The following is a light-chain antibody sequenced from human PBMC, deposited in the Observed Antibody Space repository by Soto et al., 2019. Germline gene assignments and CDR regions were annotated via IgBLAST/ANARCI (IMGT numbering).Light chain of an antibody. J-gene: IGKJ5*01. CDR1: QSISSY. V-gene: IGKV1-39*01. Sequence: DIQMTQSPSSLSASVGDRVTITCRASQSISSYLNWYQQKPGKAPKLLIYAASSLQSGVPSRFSGSGSGTDLTLTISSLQPEDFATYYCQQSYSTPGGITFGQGTRLEIK. CDR3: QQSYSTPGGIT. CDR2: AAS.